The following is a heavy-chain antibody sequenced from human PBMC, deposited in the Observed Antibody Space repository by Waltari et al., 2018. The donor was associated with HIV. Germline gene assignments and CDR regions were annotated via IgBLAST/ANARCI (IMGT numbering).Heavy chain of an antibody. CDR2: FVREDNEA. CDR1: GHTLSAMS. Sequence: QVQLEQSGAEVKTPGASVKVSCKVSGHTLSAMSMHWVRQAPGKGLEWMGYFVREDNEASYAAKFRGRVTMTKDASAATADMELSSLRAEDTAVYFCAAHLEAVPEAVSEYFEFWGQGARVIVSS. V-gene: IGHV1-24*01. CDR3: AAHLEAVPEAVSEYFEF. D-gene: IGHD6-13*01. J-gene: IGHJ4*02.